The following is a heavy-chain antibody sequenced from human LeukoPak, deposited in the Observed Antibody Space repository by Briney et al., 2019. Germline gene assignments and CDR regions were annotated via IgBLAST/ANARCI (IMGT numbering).Heavy chain of an antibody. CDR2: ISSSSSYI. Sequence: GGSLRLSCAASGFTFSSYSMNWVRQAPGKGLEWVSSISSSSSYIYYADSVKGRFTISRDNSKNTLYLQMNSLRAEDTAVYYCAKVADYGDYFDYWGQGTLVTVSS. CDR1: GFTFSSYS. D-gene: IGHD4-17*01. J-gene: IGHJ4*02. V-gene: IGHV3-21*04. CDR3: AKVADYGDYFDY.